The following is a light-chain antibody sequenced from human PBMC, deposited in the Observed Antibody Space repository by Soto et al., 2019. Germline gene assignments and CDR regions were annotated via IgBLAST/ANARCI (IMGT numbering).Light chain of an antibody. V-gene: IGLV7-43*01. Sequence: QTVVTQEPSLTVSPGGTVTLTCATSTGAVTSGYYPNWFQQKPGRAPRALIYSTNNKYSWTPARCSGSLLGGKAALTLSGVQPEDEADYYCLLYYGGQLGVFGGGTKLTVL. J-gene: IGLJ3*02. CDR2: STN. CDR1: TGAVTSGYY. CDR3: LLYYGGQLGV.